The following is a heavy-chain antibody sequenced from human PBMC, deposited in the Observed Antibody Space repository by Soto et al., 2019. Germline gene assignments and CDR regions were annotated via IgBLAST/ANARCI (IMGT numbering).Heavy chain of an antibody. J-gene: IGHJ4*02. V-gene: IGHV1-69*13. CDR2: IIPIFGTA. CDR3: ARPVEMATISRSYLFY. D-gene: IGHD5-12*01. Sequence: SVKVTCRSPAGPLSNYAINGVRQAPGQGLEWMGGIIPIFGTANYAQKFQGRVTITADESTSTAYLELSSLRSEDTAVYYCARPVEMATISRSYLFYWGQGTLVTVSS. CDR1: AGPLSNYA.